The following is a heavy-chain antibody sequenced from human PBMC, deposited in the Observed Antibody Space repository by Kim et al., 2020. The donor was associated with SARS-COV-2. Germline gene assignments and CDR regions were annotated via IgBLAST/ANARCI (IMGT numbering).Heavy chain of an antibody. CDR1: GFTFMNYA. Sequence: GGSLRLSCDASGFTFMNYAMTWVRQAPGKGLEWVAAISGSGGSTDYVDSVKGRFTISRDTSKEIVYLQMSSLRAEDTAVYFCAKSVGVYYYYYGLDVWGQGTTVIVSS. J-gene: IGHJ6*02. V-gene: IGHV3-23*01. CDR2: ISGSGGST. CDR3: AKSVGVYYYYYGLDV. D-gene: IGHD3-10*01.